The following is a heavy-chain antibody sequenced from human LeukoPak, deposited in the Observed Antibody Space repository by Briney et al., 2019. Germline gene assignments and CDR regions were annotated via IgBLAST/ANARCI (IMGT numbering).Heavy chain of an antibody. J-gene: IGHJ6*02. CDR2: ISYDGSNK. Sequence: GGSLRLSCAASGFTFSSYAMHWVRQAPGKGLEWVAVISYDGSNKYYADSVKGRFTISRDNSKNTLCLQMNSLRAEDTAVYYCARDGGGVVVVAATGYGMDVWGQGTTVTVSS. D-gene: IGHD2-15*01. CDR1: GFTFSSYA. CDR3: ARDGGGVVVVAATGYGMDV. V-gene: IGHV3-30-3*01.